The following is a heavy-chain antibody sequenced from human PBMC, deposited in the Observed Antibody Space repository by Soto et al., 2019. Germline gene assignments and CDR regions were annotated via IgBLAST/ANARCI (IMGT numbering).Heavy chain of an antibody. CDR1: GFTFSSYS. D-gene: IGHD3-22*01. CDR3: ARDGYDSSGYYYNFDY. CDR2: ISSSSSTI. J-gene: IGHJ4*02. V-gene: IGHV3-48*01. Sequence: GGSLRLSCAASGFTFSSYSMNWVRQAPGKGLEWVSYISSSSSTIYYADSVKGRFTISRDNAKNSLYLQMNSLRAEDTAVYYCARDGYDSSGYYYNFDYWGQGT.